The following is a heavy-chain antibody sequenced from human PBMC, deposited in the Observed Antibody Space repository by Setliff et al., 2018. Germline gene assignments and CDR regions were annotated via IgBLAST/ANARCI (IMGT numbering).Heavy chain of an antibody. J-gene: IGHJ6*03. CDR3: VRVGVDSRSSTDYRYYMDV. V-gene: IGHV1-69*05. CDR1: GGTFSSYG. D-gene: IGHD3-22*01. Sequence: ASVKVSCKASGGTFSSYGISWVRHAPGQGLEWMGGTIPMFGTTSYARQFQGRVTIITDESTSTAYMQLSSLGSEDTSVYYCVRVGVDSRSSTDYRYYMDVWGKGTTVTVSS. CDR2: TIPMFGTT.